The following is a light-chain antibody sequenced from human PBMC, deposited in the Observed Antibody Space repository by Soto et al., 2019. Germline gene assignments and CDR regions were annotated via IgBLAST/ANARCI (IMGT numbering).Light chain of an antibody. J-gene: IGLJ1*01. Sequence: QSVLTQPPSVSEAPGQRVTISCTGSSSNIGAGYEAHWYQQVPGTAPKLLIYENNNRPSGVPDRFSGSKSGTSASLAITGLQAEDEAEYYCQSYDSSLSGYVFATGTKVTV. V-gene: IGLV1-40*01. CDR1: SSNIGAGYE. CDR2: ENN. CDR3: QSYDSSLSGYV.